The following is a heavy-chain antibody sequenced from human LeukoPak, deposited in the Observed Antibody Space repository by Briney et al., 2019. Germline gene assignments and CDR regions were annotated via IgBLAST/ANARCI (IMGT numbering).Heavy chain of an antibody. J-gene: IGHJ5*02. CDR1: GFPFRSYD. V-gene: IGHV3-13*04. Sequence: GGSLRLSCAASGFPFRSYDFHGVRQATEKGLEWVSGIGTAGDTYYPGSVKGRFTISRENAKNSLYLQMNSLRAGDTAVYYCARGSSLGFDPWGQGTLVTVSS. CDR2: IGTAGDT. CDR3: ARGSSLGFDP.